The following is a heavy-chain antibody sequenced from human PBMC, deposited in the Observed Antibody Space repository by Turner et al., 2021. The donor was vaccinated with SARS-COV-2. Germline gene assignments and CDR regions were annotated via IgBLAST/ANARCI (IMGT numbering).Heavy chain of an antibody. CDR2: INPNGGGT. Sequence: QVQLVQSEAEVKKPGASVKVSCKASAYTFTGYYMHWVRQAPGQGLEWMGWINPNGGGTNYAQKFQGRVTMTRDTSISTAYMELSRLRSDDTAVYYCAREQYDSCNDYSSHQYNWFDPWGQGTLVTVSS. CDR3: AREQYDSCNDYSSHQYNWFDP. J-gene: IGHJ5*02. CDR1: AYTFTGYY. D-gene: IGHD3-3*01. V-gene: IGHV1-2*02.